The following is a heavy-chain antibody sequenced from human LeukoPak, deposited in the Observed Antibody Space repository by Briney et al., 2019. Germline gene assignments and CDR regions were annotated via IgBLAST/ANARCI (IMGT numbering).Heavy chain of an antibody. CDR2: IKKDGSEK. Sequence: GGSLRLSCAASGFTFSSYWMSWVRQAPGKGLEWVANIKKDGSEKYYVDSVKGRFTISRDNAKKSLYLQMNSLRAEDTAVYYCAREGRYYGSGSHRDGFDIWGQGTMVTVSS. CDR1: GFTFSSYW. J-gene: IGHJ3*02. V-gene: IGHV3-7*01. CDR3: AREGRYYGSGSHRDGFDI. D-gene: IGHD3-10*01.